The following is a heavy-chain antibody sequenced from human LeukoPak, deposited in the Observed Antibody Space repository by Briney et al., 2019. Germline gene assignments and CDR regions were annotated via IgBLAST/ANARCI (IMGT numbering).Heavy chain of an antibody. Sequence: SETLSLTCTVSGGSISSYYWSWIRQPPGKGLEWIGYIYYSGSTNYNPSLKSRVTMSVDTSKNQFSLKLSSVTAADTAVYYCARARGGSSSSYYYYYYMDVWGKGTTVTVSS. V-gene: IGHV4-59*12. CDR1: GGSISSYY. D-gene: IGHD6-6*01. CDR2: IYYSGST. CDR3: ARARGGSSSSYYYYYYMDV. J-gene: IGHJ6*03.